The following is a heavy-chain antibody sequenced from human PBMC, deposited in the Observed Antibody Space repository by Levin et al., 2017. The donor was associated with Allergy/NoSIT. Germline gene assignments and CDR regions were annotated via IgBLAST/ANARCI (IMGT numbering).Heavy chain of an antibody. D-gene: IGHD2-21*02. CDR3: AKSYCGGDCDHPDGYTVRYYFDY. CDR2: ISGSGGST. CDR1: GFTFSSYA. V-gene: IGHV3-23*01. J-gene: IGHJ4*02. Sequence: PSETLSLTCAASGFTFSSYAMSWVRQAPGKGLEWVSAISGSGGSTYYADSVKGRFTISRDNSKNTLYLQMNSLRAEDTAVYYCAKSYCGGDCDHPDGYTVRYYFDYWGQGTLVTVSS.